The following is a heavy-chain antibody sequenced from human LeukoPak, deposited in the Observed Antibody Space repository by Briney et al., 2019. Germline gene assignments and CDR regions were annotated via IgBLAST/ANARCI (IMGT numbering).Heavy chain of an antibody. CDR1: GYSFTSYW. D-gene: IGHD3-9*01. CDR2: IYPGDSDT. CDR3: ARQGGLRYFDWLSGFDP. Sequence: GESLKISCKGSGYSFTSYWIGWVRQMPGKGLEWMGIIYPGDSDTRYSPSLQGQVTISADKSISTAYLQWSSLKASDTAMYYCARQGGLRYFDWLSGFDPWGQGTLVTVSS. J-gene: IGHJ5*02. V-gene: IGHV5-51*01.